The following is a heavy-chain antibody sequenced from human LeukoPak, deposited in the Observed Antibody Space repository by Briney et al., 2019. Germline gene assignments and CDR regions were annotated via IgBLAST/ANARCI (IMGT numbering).Heavy chain of an antibody. J-gene: IGHJ4*01. D-gene: IGHD2-15*01. CDR1: GYTLTELS. V-gene: IGHV1-24*01. CDR3: ATGDCSGGSCYPYFDD. CDR2: FDPEDGET. Sequence: ASVKVSCKVSGYTLTELSMHWVRQAPGKGLEWMGGFDPEDGETIYAQKFQGRVTMTEDTSTDTAYMELSSLRSEDTAVYYCATGDCSGGSCYPYFDDCSQRTLLTVPA.